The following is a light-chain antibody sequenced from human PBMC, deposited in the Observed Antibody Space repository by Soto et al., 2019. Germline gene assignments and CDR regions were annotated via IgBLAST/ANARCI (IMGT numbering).Light chain of an antibody. CDR2: GAS. Sequence: EILLTQSPSTLSLVPGERAPLSCRASQSVSSSYLAWYQQKPGQAPRLLIDGASRRATGIPDRFSGSGSGTDFTLTISRLEPEDFAVYYCQQYDSWTFGQRAEVDIK. V-gene: IGKV3-20*01. CDR1: QSVSSSY. CDR3: QQYDSWT. J-gene: IGKJ1*01.